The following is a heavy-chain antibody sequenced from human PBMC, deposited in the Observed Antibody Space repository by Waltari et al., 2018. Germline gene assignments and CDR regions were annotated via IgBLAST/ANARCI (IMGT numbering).Heavy chain of an antibody. CDR2: IYYSGGT. Sequence: QVQLQESGPGLVKPSETLSLTCTVSGGSISSHYWSWIRQPPGKGLEWIGYIYYSGGTNYNPSLKSRVTISVDTSKNQFSLKLSSVTAADTAVYYCARDRVRGFSIFDLWGRGTLVTVSS. V-gene: IGHV4-59*11. J-gene: IGHJ2*01. CDR3: ARDRVRGFSIFDL. CDR1: GGSISSHY. D-gene: IGHD3-10*01.